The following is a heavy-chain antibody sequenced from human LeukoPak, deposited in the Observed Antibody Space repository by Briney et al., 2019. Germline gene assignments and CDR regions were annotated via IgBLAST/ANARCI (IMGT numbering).Heavy chain of an antibody. CDR3: ASGTPSFGYSYGYGPFDY. CDR1: GFTFDDYG. D-gene: IGHD5-18*01. Sequence: GGSLRLSCAASGFTFDDYGMSWVRQAPGKGLEWVSGSNWNGGSTGYADSVKGRFTISRDNAKNSLYLQMNSLRAEDTALYYCASGTPSFGYSYGYGPFDYWGQGTLVTVSS. CDR2: SNWNGGST. J-gene: IGHJ4*02. V-gene: IGHV3-20*04.